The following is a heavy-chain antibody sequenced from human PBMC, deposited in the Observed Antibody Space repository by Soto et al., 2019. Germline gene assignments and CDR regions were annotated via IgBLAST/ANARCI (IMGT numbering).Heavy chain of an antibody. CDR3: VKEEGIYWYGGHVRC. CDR2: INWNSGSI. Sequence: EVQLVESGGGLVQPGRSLRLSCAASGFTFDDYAMHWVRQVPGKGLEWVSGINWNSGSIGYGDSVKGRFAISRDNAKSSLHLQLTSLSADDTAFYYGVKEEGIYWYGGHVRCWGQGTRVTVSS. D-gene: IGHD3-10*01. V-gene: IGHV3-9*01. J-gene: IGHJ1*01. CDR1: GFTFDDYA.